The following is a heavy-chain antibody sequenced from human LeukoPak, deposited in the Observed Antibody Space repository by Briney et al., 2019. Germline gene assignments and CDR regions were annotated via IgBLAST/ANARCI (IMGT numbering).Heavy chain of an antibody. CDR2: ISGSGGST. CDR1: GFTFSSYA. D-gene: IGHD1-1*01. V-gene: IGHV3-23*01. Sequence: GGSLRLSCAASGFTFSSYAMTWVRQAPGKGLEWVSAISGSGGSTYYADSVKGRFTISRDNSKNTLYLQMNSLRAEDKAVYNCAKSTSSDYYYYMDVWGKGTTVTVSS. CDR3: AKSTSSDYYYYMDV. J-gene: IGHJ6*03.